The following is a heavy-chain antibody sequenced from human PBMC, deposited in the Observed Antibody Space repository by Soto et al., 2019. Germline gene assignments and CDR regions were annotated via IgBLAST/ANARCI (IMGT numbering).Heavy chain of an antibody. Sequence: TSETLSLTCAVYVGSFSGYYWSWIRQPPGKGLEWIGEINHSGSTNYNPSLKSRVTVSVDTSKNQFSLKLSSVTAADTAVYYCARGRDTRCFDYWGQGTLVTVSS. D-gene: IGHD2-2*02. J-gene: IGHJ4*02. CDR1: VGSFSGYY. CDR2: INHSGST. CDR3: ARGRDTRCFDY. V-gene: IGHV4-34*01.